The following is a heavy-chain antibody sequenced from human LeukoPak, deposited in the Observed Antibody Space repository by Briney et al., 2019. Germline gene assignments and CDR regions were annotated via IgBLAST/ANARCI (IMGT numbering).Heavy chain of an antibody. CDR1: GYTFTSYG. V-gene: IGHV1-18*01. CDR3: ARVPPVGQQLVTDY. CDR2: ISAYNGNT. J-gene: IGHJ4*02. D-gene: IGHD6-13*01. Sequence: GASVKGSCKASGYTFTSYGISWVRQAPGQGLEWMGWISAYNGNTNYAQKLQGRVTMTTDTSTGTAYMELRSLRSDDTAVYYCARVPPVGQQLVTDYWGQGTLVTVSS.